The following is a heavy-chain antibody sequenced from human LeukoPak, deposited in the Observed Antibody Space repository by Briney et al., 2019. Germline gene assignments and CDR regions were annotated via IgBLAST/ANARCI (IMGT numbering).Heavy chain of an antibody. D-gene: IGHD6-13*01. CDR1: GYTFTGYY. V-gene: IGHV1-2*04. CDR3: ARDVGYSSSWYGENWFDP. Sequence: GASVKVSCKASGYTFTGYYMHWVRQAPGQGLEGRGWINPNGGGTNYAQKFQGWVTMTRDTSISTAYMELSRLRSDDTAVYYCARDVGYSSSWYGENWFDPWGQGTLVTVSS. J-gene: IGHJ5*02. CDR2: INPNGGGT.